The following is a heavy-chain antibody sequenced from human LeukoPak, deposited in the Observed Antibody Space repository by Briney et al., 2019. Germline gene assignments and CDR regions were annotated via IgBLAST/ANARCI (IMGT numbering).Heavy chain of an antibody. CDR3: ARDRDGSFDY. D-gene: IGHD5-24*01. V-gene: IGHV4-34*01. Sequence: SETLSLTCAVYGGSFSGYYWSWIRQPPGKGLEWIGEINHSGSTNYNPSLKSRVTISVDRSKNQFSLKLSSVTAADTAVYYCARDRDGSFDYWGQGTLVTVSS. J-gene: IGHJ4*02. CDR1: GGSFSGYY. CDR2: INHSGST.